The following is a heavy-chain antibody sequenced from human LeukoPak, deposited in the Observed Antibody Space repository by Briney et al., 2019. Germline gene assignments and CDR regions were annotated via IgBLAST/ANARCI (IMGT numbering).Heavy chain of an antibody. CDR2: IRSNGENT. J-gene: IGHJ4*02. D-gene: IGHD2/OR15-2a*01. CDR3: AILSWDGRGSFY. V-gene: IGHV3-23*01. Sequence: GGSLRLSCAASGFTFSTYSMSWVRQAPGKGLEWVSAIRSNGENTYYADSVRGRFTISRDNSRGTLSLQMNSLRADDTAVYFCAILSWDGRGSFYWGQGTLDSVSS. CDR1: GFTFSTYS.